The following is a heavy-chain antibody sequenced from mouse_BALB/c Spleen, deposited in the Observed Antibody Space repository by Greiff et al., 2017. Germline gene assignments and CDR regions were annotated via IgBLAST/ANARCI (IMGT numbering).Heavy chain of an antibody. J-gene: IGHJ4*01. CDR3: ASSGYNYAMDY. D-gene: IGHD2-2*01. CDR2: ILPGSGST. V-gene: IGHV1-9*01. CDR1: GYTFSSYW. Sequence: QVHVKQSGAELMKPGASVKISCKATGYTFSSYWIEWVKQRPGHGLEWIGEILPGSGSTNYNEKFKGKATFTADTSSNTAYMQLSSLTSEDSAVYYCASSGYNYAMDYWGQGTSVTVSS.